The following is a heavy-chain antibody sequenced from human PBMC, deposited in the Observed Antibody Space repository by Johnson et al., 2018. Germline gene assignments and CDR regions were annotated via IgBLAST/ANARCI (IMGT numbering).Heavy chain of an antibody. CDR3: AKEWLSPPYYYGMDV. D-gene: IGHD3-22*01. V-gene: IGHV3-33*06. Sequence: HVQLVESGGGVVQPGRSLRLSCVASGFTFTDYGMHWVRQAPGKGLEWVAVIWYDGSNKYYADSVKGRFPISRDNSKNTLYLQMNSLSAEDTAVYYGAKEWLSPPYYYGMDVWCQGTTVTVSS. J-gene: IGHJ6*02. CDR2: IWYDGSNK. CDR1: GFTFTDYG.